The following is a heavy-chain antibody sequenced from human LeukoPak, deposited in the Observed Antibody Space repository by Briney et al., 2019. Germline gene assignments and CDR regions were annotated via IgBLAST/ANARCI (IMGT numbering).Heavy chain of an antibody. V-gene: IGHV4-59*11. CDR3: ARGVRRPCSSTSCYFDSPTVDHYYYYYYMDV. CDR1: GGSISSHY. Sequence: SETLSLTCTASGGSISSHYWSWIRQPPGKGLEWIGYIYYSGSTNYNPSLKSRVTISVDTSKNQFSLKLSSVTAADTAVYYCARGVRRPCSSTSCYFDSPTVDHYYYYYYMDVWGKGTTVTVSS. J-gene: IGHJ6*03. CDR2: IYYSGST. D-gene: IGHD2-2*01.